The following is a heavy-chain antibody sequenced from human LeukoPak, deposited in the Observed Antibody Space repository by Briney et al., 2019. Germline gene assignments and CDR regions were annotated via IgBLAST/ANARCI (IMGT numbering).Heavy chain of an antibody. CDR2: INPNSGGT. D-gene: IGHD4-17*01. J-gene: IGHJ4*02. CDR3: ARAPRGDYATFDY. V-gene: IGHV1-2*02. CDR1: GYTFTGYY. Sequence: GASVKVSCKASGYTFTGYYMHWVRHAPGQGLEWMGWINPNSGGTNYAQKFQGRVTMTRDTSISTAYMELSRLRSDDTAVYYCARAPRGDYATFDYWGQGTLVTVSS.